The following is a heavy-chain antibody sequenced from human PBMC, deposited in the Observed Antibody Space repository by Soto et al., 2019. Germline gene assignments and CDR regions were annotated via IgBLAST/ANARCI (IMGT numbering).Heavy chain of an antibody. CDR2: ISYDGSNK. D-gene: IGHD2-15*01. V-gene: IGHV3-30-3*01. Sequence: SLRLSCAASGFTFSSYAMHWVRQAPGKGLEWVAVISYDGSNKYYADSVKGRFTISRDNSKNTLYLQMNSLRAEDTAVYYCAKGSLGYCSGGSCYFYGMDVWGQGTTVTVSS. J-gene: IGHJ6*02. CDR3: AKGSLGYCSGGSCYFYGMDV. CDR1: GFTFSSYA.